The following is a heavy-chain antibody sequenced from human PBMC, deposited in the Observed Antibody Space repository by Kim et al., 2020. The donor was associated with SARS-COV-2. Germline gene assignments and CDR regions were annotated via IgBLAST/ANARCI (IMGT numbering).Heavy chain of an antibody. CDR1: DASISRGTYY. V-gene: IGHV4-61*02. CDR3: ASALAPYYYDSSGYYPTEFFQH. Sequence: SETLSLTCTVSDASISRGTYYWTWIRQPAGKGLEWIGRISSTGNTKYSPSLTSRVTMSVDTSKNQFSLNLSSVTAADTAIYYCASALAPYYYDSSGYYPTEFFQHWGQGSLVIVSS. CDR2: ISSTGNT. J-gene: IGHJ1*01. D-gene: IGHD3-22*01.